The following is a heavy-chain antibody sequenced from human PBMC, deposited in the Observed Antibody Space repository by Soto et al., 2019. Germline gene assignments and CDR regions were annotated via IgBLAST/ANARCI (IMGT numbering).Heavy chain of an antibody. CDR3: ARDRLSPYDILAGDRFYGMDV. CDR2: ISSSGISTT. J-gene: IGHJ6*02. V-gene: IGHV3-48*03. D-gene: IGHD3-9*01. Sequence: GGSLRLSCAASGFTFGTYEMTWVRQAPGKGLEWVSYISSSGISTTYYADSVKGRFTISRDNAKNSLYLQMNSLRGEDTGVYYCARDRLSPYDILAGDRFYGMDVWGQGTTVTVSS. CDR1: GFTFGTYE.